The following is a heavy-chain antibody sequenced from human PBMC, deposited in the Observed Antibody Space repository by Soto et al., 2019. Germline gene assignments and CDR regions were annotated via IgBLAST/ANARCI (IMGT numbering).Heavy chain of an antibody. J-gene: IGHJ4*02. CDR2: IIPILGIA. CDR1: GGTFSSYT. D-gene: IGHD6-13*01. V-gene: IGHV1-69*02. Sequence: QVQLVQSGAEVKKPGSSVKVSCKASGGTFSSYTISWVRQAPGQGLEWMGRIIPILGIANYAQKFQGRVTITADKSPSTAYMELSSLRSEDTAVYYCASPPYVGSSLLGYWGQGTLVTVSS. CDR3: ASPPYVGSSLLGY.